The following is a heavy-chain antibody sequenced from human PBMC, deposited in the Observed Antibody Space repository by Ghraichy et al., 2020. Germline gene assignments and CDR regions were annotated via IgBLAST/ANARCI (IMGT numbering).Heavy chain of an antibody. V-gene: IGHV3-48*02. D-gene: IGHD2/OR15-2a*01. Sequence: GSLRLACVGSGFAFSGYSMNWVRQSPGKGLEWVSYITSSSRTISYADSVKGRFTISRDNAQNSLYLQMNGLRDEDTAVYYCARGSRVVRFFYYNGLDVWGQGTTVTVSS. CDR1: GFAFSGYS. CDR3: ARGSRVVRFFYYNGLDV. CDR2: ITSSSRTI. J-gene: IGHJ6*02.